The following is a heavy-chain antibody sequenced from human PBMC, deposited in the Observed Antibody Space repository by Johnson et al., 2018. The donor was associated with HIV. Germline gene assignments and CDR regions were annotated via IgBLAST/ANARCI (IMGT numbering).Heavy chain of an antibody. CDR1: GFTFDDYA. Sequence: QMLLVESGGGLVQSGRSLRLSCAASGFTFDDYAMHWVRQAPGKGLEWLAVVSYDGSNKYYADSVKGRFTVSRDNTKKTLFLEMNSLRPEDTAVYYCVKERQLGRSFDIWGQGTMVTVSS. V-gene: IGHV3-30*18. CDR2: VSYDGSNK. CDR3: VKERQLGRSFDI. D-gene: IGHD6-6*01. J-gene: IGHJ3*02.